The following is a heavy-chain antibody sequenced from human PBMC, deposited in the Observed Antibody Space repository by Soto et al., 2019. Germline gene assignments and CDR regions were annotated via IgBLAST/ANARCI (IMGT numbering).Heavy chain of an antibody. CDR1: GFTFSSYA. D-gene: IGHD3-10*02. Sequence: SGGSLRLSCAASGFTFSSYAMSWVRQAPGKGLEWVSAISGSGGSTYYADSVKGRFTISRDNSKNTLYLQMNSLRAEDTAVYYCAKCTGSYYFYYYGMDVWGQGTTVTVSS. CDR3: AKCTGSYYFYYYGMDV. CDR2: ISGSGGST. V-gene: IGHV3-23*01. J-gene: IGHJ6*02.